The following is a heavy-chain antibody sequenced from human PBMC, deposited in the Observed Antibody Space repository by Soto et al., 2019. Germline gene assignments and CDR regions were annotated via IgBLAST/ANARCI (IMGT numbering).Heavy chain of an antibody. J-gene: IGHJ5*02. CDR3: AKARYTPSNWFDP. CDR2: ISNTGGRT. D-gene: IGHD5-18*01. V-gene: IGHV3-23*01. CDR1: GFTFSNYA. Sequence: EVQLLESGGGLVQPGGSLRLSCAASGFTFSNYAMSWVRQAPGKGLEWVSYISNTGGRTNYADSVKGRFTISRDNSKNTLDLQMNILRVEDTAISYCAKARYTPSNWFDPWGQGTRVNVSS.